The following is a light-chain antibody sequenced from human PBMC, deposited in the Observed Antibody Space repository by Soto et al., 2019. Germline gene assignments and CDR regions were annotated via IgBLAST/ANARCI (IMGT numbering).Light chain of an antibody. CDR3: SSYTSSRTYV. CDR2: DVS. J-gene: IGLJ1*01. CDR1: SSDVGGYNY. V-gene: IGLV2-14*03. Sequence: QSALTQPASVSGSPGQSITISCTGTSSDVGGYNYVSWYQQHPGKAPKLMIYDVSNRSSGVSNRFSGSKSGNTASLTISGLRAEDEADYYCSSYTSSRTYVFGPGTKVTVL.